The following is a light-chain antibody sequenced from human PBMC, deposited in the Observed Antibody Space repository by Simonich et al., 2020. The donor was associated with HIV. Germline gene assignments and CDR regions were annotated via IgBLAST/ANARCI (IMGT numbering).Light chain of an antibody. CDR2: AAS. Sequence: DLQLTQSPSFLSASVGDSVTITCRASQDISSYFAWYQQKPGEAPKLLIYAASTLQSGVPSRFSGSGSGTEFTLTISSLQPEDFATYYCQQLNSYPYTFGQGTKLEIK. V-gene: IGKV1-9*01. J-gene: IGKJ2*01. CDR1: QDISSY. CDR3: QQLNSYPYT.